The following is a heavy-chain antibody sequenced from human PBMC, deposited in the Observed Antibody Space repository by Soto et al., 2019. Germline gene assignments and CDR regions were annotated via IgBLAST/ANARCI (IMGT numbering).Heavy chain of an antibody. CDR1: GYTFTTSG. Sequence: QVQLVQSGPEVRKPGASVKVSCEASGYTFTTSGISWVRQVPGQGLEWMGWISTYNGDTNSAQNFQGRVLMTADTSXXTAYMEVMSLKSDDTAVYYCARQGSWPYYYYGLDVWGQGTIVTVSS. CDR3: ARQGSWPYYYYGLDV. D-gene: IGHD1-26*01. CDR2: ISTYNGDT. J-gene: IGHJ6*02. V-gene: IGHV1-18*01.